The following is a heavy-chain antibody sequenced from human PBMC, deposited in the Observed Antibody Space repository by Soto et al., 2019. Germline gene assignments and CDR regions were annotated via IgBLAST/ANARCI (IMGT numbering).Heavy chain of an antibody. CDR2: ISWKSVNI. CDR1: GFNFADYA. V-gene: IGHV3-9*01. CDR3: AKDLGRYYDSSGRDAFNI. J-gene: IGHJ3*02. Sequence: EVQLVESGGDLVQPGRSLRLSCAASGFNFADYAMHWVRQAPGKGLEWVSGISWKSVNIGYADSVKGRFTISRDNAKSSLYLQMNSLRAEDTALYCCAKDLGRYYDSSGRDAFNIWGQGTIVTVSS. D-gene: IGHD3-22*01.